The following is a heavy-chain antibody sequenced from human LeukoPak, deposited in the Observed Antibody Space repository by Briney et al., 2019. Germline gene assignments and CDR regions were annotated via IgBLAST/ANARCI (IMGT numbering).Heavy chain of an antibody. V-gene: IGHV1-2*02. D-gene: IGHD3-22*01. CDR3: ARDKYYYHSSGQFDY. J-gene: IGHJ4*02. CDR2: INPNSGGT. Sequence: EASVKVSCKASGYTFTGYYMHWVRQAPGQGLEWMGWINPNSGGTNYAQKFQGRVTMTRDTSISTAYMELSRLRSDDTAVYYCARDKYYYHSSGQFDYWGQGTLVTVSS. CDR1: GYTFTGYY.